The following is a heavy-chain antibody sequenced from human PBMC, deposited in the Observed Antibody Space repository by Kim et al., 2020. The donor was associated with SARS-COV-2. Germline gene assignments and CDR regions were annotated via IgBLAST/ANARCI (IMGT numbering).Heavy chain of an antibody. D-gene: IGHD6-13*01. J-gene: IGHJ4*02. CDR2: ISGSGGNT. Sequence: GGSLRLSCAASGFTFSSYGMSWVRQAPGKGLEWVSTISGSGGNTHYADSVKGRFTIFRDNSKNTLYLQMNSLRAEDTAIYYCARDMLAARKVDYWGQGTLFSVSS. CDR3: ARDMLAARKVDY. CDR1: GFTFSSYG. V-gene: IGHV3-23*01.